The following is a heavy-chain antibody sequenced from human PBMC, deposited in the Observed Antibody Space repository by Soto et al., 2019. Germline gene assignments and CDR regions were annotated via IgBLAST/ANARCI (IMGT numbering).Heavy chain of an antibody. CDR2: MYYSGST. CDR3: ARWYSSGWYGWLDP. Sequence: QVQLQESGPGLVKPSETLTLTCSVSGGSISSNYWSWIRQPPGKGLEWIGYMYYSGSTTYNPSLKSRGTLSADTSKKQFPRKLSSVAAADTAVYYCARWYSSGWYGWLDPWGQGTLVTVSS. J-gene: IGHJ5*02. V-gene: IGHV4-59*01. CDR1: GGSISSNY. D-gene: IGHD6-19*01.